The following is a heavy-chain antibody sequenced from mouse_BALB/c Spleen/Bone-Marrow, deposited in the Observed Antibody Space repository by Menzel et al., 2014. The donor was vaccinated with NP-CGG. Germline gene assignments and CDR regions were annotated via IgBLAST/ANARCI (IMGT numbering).Heavy chain of an antibody. D-gene: IGHD1-1*01. CDR1: GFTFGSYT. J-gene: IGHJ4*01. V-gene: IGHV5-12-2*01. Sequence: EVHLVESGGGLVQPGGSLKLSCAASGFTFGSYTMSWVRQTPEKRLEWVAYISNGGGSTYYPDTVKGRFTISRDNAKNTLYLQMSSLKPEDTAMYYCARHGYYGSRAMDYWGQGTSVTVSS. CDR2: ISNGGGST. CDR3: ARHGYYGSRAMDY.